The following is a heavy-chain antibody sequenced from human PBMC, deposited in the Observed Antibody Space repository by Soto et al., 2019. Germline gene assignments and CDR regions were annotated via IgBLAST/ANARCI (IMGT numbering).Heavy chain of an antibody. Sequence: LSLTCAVSGGSISSGGYSWSWIRQPPGKGLEWIGYIYHSGSTYYNPSLKSRVTISVDRSKNQFSLKLSSVTAADTAVYYCARGPVEMATIGAFDYWGQGTLVTVSS. CDR1: GGSISSGGYS. J-gene: IGHJ4*02. D-gene: IGHD5-12*01. CDR3: ARGPVEMATIGAFDY. CDR2: IYHSGST. V-gene: IGHV4-30-2*01.